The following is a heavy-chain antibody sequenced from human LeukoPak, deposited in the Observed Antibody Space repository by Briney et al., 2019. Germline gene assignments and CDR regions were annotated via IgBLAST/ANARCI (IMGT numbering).Heavy chain of an antibody. CDR3: ARGPYYYGSGSYPLHY. D-gene: IGHD3-10*01. J-gene: IGHJ4*02. V-gene: IGHV3-30*04. CDR2: ISYDGSNK. Sequence: GGSLRLSCAASGFTFSSYVMHWVRQAPGKGLEWVAIISYDGSNKYYADSVKGRFTISRDNSKNTLYLQMNSLRAEDTAVYYCARGPYYYGSGSYPLHYWGQGTLVTVSS. CDR1: GFTFSSYV.